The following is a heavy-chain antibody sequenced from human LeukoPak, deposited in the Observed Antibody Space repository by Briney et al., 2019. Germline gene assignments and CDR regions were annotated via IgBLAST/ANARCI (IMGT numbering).Heavy chain of an antibody. J-gene: IGHJ4*01. CDR3: EIFYYDILTGYYIGDY. CDR1: GGSFSGYY. D-gene: IGHD3-9*01. V-gene: IGHV4-34*01. Sequence: SETLSLTCAVYGGSFSGYYWSWIRQPPGKGLEWIGEINHSGSTNYNPSLKSRVTISVDTSKNQFSLKLSSVTAADTAVYYCEIFYYDILTGYYIGDYWGQEPWSPSPQ. CDR2: INHSGST.